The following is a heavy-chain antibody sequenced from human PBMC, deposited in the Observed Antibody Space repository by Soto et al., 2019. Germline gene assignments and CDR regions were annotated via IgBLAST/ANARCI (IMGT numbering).Heavy chain of an antibody. D-gene: IGHD3-3*01. CDR1: GYTFTNYD. J-gene: IGHJ6*02. CDR2: MNPYNGDT. Sequence: QVQMVQSGAEVKKPGASVKVSCKASGYTFTNYDFNWVRQATGQGLEWMGWMNPYNGDTGYAQKFQGRVTLTRDTAITTAYMERSSLRSDDTAVYYCARGKNHDFWTGSYRGMDVWGQGTTVTVSS. CDR3: ARGKNHDFWTGSYRGMDV. V-gene: IGHV1-8*01.